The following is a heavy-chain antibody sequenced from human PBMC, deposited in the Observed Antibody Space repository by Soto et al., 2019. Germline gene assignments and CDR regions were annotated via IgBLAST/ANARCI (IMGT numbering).Heavy chain of an antibody. V-gene: IGHV3-23*01. D-gene: IGHD2-2*01. J-gene: IGHJ6*02. CDR3: AKGPYCSSTSCSAYYYYGMDV. CDR1: GFTFSSYA. CDR2: ISGSGGST. Sequence: EVQLLESGGGLVQPGGSLRLSCAASGFTFSSYAMSWVRQAPGKGLEWVSAISGSGGSTYYADSVKGRFTISRDNSKNTRYLQMNSLRADDTAVYYCAKGPYCSSTSCSAYYYYGMDVWGQGTTVTVAS.